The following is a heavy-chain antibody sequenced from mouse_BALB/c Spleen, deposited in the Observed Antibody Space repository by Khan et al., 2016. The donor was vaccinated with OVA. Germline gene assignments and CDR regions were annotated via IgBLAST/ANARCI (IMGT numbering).Heavy chain of an antibody. D-gene: IGHD2-14*01. J-gene: IGHJ3*01. CDR3: ARPYRYHEKAWFAY. CDR1: GFDFSRYW. Sequence: EVKLLESGAGLVQPAGSLKLSCAASGFDFSRYWMSWVRQAPGKGLEWIGEINPDSSTINYTPSLKDKFIISRDNAKNPLYLQMSKVRSEYTALYYCARPYRYHEKAWFAYWGQGTLVTVSA. CDR2: INPDSSTI. V-gene: IGHV4-1*02.